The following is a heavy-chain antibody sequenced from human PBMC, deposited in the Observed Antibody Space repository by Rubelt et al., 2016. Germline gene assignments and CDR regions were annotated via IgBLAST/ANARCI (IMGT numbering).Heavy chain of an antibody. D-gene: IGHD6-13*01. Sequence: QITLKESGPTLVKPTQTLTLTCTFSGFSLSTSGVGVGWIRQPPGKALEWLALIYWDDDKRYSPSLKSRLTITKDTAKNQVVRTRTKMEPVDTATDYCAHTGDSSSWYLNWFDPWGQGTLVTVSS. CDR2: IYWDDDK. CDR1: GFSLSTSGVG. V-gene: IGHV2-5*02. J-gene: IGHJ5*02. CDR3: AHTGDSSSWYLNWFDP.